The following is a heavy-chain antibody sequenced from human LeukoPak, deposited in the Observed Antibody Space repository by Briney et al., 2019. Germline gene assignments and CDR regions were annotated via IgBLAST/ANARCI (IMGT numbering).Heavy chain of an antibody. Sequence: ASVKVSCKASGYTFTGYYIHWVRQAPGQGLEWMGWINPNSGGTNYAQKFQGRVTMTRDTSISTAYMELSSLTSDDTAVYYCARDQVACSGGRCYSYNWFDPWGQGTLVSVSS. CDR1: GYTFTGYY. J-gene: IGHJ5*02. CDR3: ARDQVACSGGRCYSYNWFDP. V-gene: IGHV1-2*02. CDR2: INPNSGGT. D-gene: IGHD2-15*01.